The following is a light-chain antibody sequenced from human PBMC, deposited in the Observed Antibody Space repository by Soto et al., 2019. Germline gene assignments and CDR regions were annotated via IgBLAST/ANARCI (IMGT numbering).Light chain of an antibody. Sequence: EIVMTQSPATLSVSPGERAXXXXXASHSVRSKLAWYKQKPGQAPRLLIYDASTRATGVPARFRGSGSETEFTLTISSLQSEDFAVYHCQQYYKWPQTFGQGTKVDIK. CDR3: QQYYKWPQT. V-gene: IGKV3-15*01. CDR1: HSVRSK. J-gene: IGKJ1*01. CDR2: DAS.